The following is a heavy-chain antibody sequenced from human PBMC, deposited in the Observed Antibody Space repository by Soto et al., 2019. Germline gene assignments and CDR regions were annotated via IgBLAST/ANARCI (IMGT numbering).Heavy chain of an antibody. D-gene: IGHD2-15*01. CDR1: GYTLTELS. Sequence: QVQLVQSGAEVKKPGASVKVSCKVSGYTLTELSMHWVRQAPGKGLEWMGGFDPEDGETIYAQKFQGRVTMTEDTSTDATHMELSSLRSEDTAVYYCATAARLVVVAATFWDYWGQGTLVTVSS. CDR2: FDPEDGET. V-gene: IGHV1-24*01. CDR3: ATAARLVVVAATFWDY. J-gene: IGHJ4*02.